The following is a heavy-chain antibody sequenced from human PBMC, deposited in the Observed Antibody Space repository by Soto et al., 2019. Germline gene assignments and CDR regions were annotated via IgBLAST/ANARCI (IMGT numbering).Heavy chain of an antibody. V-gene: IGHV4-4*09. Sequence: QVQLQESGPGLVRPSETLSLTCTVSGAYLSTDYWSWIRQPPGKRPAWIGYIFTSGSTNQNPSLKSRVSISMDTSSNQFSLRLRSVTAADTAVYYCARTEYSQIGHDYWGPGNLVTVYS. J-gene: IGHJ4*02. CDR2: IFTSGST. CDR1: GAYLSTDY. D-gene: IGHD6-6*01. CDR3: ARTEYSQIGHDY.